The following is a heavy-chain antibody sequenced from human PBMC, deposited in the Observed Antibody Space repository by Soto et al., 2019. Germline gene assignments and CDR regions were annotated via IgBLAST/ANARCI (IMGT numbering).Heavy chain of an antibody. CDR2: IWYDGSNK. V-gene: IGHV3-33*01. D-gene: IGHD6-13*01. CDR3: ARDYSSSWYYFDY. Sequence: GGSLRLSCAASGFTFSSYGMHWVRKAPGNGLEWVGVIWYDGSNKYYADSVKGRFTISRDNSKNTLYLQMNSLSAEDAAVYYCARDYSSSWYYFDYWGQGTLVTVSS. CDR1: GFTFSSYG. J-gene: IGHJ4*02.